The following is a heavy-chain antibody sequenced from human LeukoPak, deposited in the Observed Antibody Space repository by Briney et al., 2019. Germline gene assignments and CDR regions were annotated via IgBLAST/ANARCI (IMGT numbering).Heavy chain of an antibody. D-gene: IGHD2-21*01. CDR1: GFTFDDA. V-gene: IGHV3-9*01. CDR3: VIAYSSSENWRFDY. J-gene: IGHJ4*02. Sequence: GGSLRLSCAASGFTFDDAMHWVRQAPGKGLEWVSGISWNSGSIGYADSVKGRFTISRDNAKNSLYLQMNSLRAEDTAVYYCVIAYSSSENWRFDYWGQGTLVIVSS. CDR2: ISWNSGSI.